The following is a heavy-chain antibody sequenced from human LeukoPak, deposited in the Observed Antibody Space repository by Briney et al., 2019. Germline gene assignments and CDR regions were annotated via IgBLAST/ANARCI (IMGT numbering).Heavy chain of an antibody. V-gene: IGHV1-2*02. Sequence: ASVKVSCKASGYTFTSYGISWVRQAPGQGLEWMGWINPNSGVTNYAQKFQGRVTMTRDTSISTAYMDLSRLRSDDTAVYYCARGSIVGATFDYFDYWGQGTLVTVSS. CDR3: ARGSIVGATFDYFDY. CDR1: GYTFTSYG. J-gene: IGHJ4*02. CDR2: INPNSGVT. D-gene: IGHD1-26*01.